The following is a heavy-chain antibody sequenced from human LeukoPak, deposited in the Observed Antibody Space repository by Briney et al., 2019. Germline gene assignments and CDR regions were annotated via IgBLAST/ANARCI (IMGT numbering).Heavy chain of an antibody. CDR2: IYSGDST. Sequence: PGGSLRLSCAASGFTVSSNYMSWVRQAPGKGLEWVSVIYSGDSTYYADSVKGRFTISRDNSKNTLYLQMNSLRAEDTAVYYCARDMKLLGQFDYWGQGTLVTVSS. CDR3: ARDMKLLGQFDY. J-gene: IGHJ4*02. CDR1: GFTVSSNY. D-gene: IGHD1-26*01. V-gene: IGHV3-53*01.